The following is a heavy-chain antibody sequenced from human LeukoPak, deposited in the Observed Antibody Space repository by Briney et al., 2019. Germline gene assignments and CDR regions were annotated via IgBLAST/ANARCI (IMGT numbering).Heavy chain of an antibody. CDR1: GGSISSSNYY. D-gene: IGHD6-13*01. J-gene: IGHJ3*02. CDR2: IYYTGST. V-gene: IGHV4-39*07. Sequence: SETLSLTCTVSGGSISSSNYYWGWIRQPPGEGLEWIGSIYYTGSTYYNPSLKSRITISVDTSKNQFSLKLSSVTAADTAVYYCAAGDAFDIWGQGTMVTVSS. CDR3: AAGDAFDI.